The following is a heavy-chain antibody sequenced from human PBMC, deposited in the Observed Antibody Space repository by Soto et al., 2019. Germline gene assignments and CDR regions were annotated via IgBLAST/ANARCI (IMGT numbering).Heavy chain of an antibody. D-gene: IGHD5-12*01. CDR3: ATDESGYDDKVYFLDY. CDR1: GYTLTELS. CDR2: FDPEDGET. V-gene: IGHV1-24*01. Sequence: ASVKVSCKVSGYTLTELSMHWVRQAPGKGLEWMGGFDPEDGETIYAQKFQGRVTMTEDTSTDTAYMELSSLRSEDTAVYYCATDESGYDDKVYFLDYSGQGSLVTVSS. J-gene: IGHJ4*02.